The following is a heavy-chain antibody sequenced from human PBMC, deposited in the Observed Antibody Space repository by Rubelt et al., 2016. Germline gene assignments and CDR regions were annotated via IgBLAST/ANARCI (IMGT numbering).Heavy chain of an antibody. Sequence: SRGGLVQPGGSLRVSCAASGFTFSRYAMNWVRQAPGKGLEWVAAISGSGGSTFYADSVKGRFTISSDNSKNTLYLQMNSLRAEDTAVYYCAKDRVGSWFSLDYWAREPWSPSPQ. CDR2: ISGSGGST. D-gene: IGHD6-13*01. V-gene: IGHV3-23*01. CDR1: GFTFSRYA. CDR3: AKDRVGSWFSLDY. J-gene: IGHJ4*02.